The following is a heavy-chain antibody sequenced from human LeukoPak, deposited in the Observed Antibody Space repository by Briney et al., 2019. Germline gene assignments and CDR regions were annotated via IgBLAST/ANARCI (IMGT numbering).Heavy chain of an antibody. CDR3: ARDGEDTEFDY. J-gene: IGHJ4*02. CDR1: GGSISSGDYY. D-gene: IGHD5-18*01. Sequence: SETLSLTCTVSGGSISSGDYYWSWIRQPPGKGLEWIGYIYYSGSTYYNPSLKSRVTISVDTSKNQFSLKLTSVTAADTAVYYCARDGEDTEFDYWGQGTLVTVSS. V-gene: IGHV4-30-4*08. CDR2: IYYSGST.